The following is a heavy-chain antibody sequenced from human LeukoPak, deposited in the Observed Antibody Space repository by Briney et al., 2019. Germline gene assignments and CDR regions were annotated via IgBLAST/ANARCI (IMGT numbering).Heavy chain of an antibody. CDR2: IYSGGST. J-gene: IGHJ4*02. CDR3: AKDGFSSSWPYYFDY. CDR1: GFTVSSNY. D-gene: IGHD6-13*01. V-gene: IGHV3-66*01. Sequence: PGGSLRLSCAASGFTVSSNYMSWVRQAPGKGLEWVSVIYSGGSTYYADSVKGRFTISRDNSKNTLYLQMNSLRAEDTAVYYCAKDGFSSSWPYYFDYWGQGTLVTVSS.